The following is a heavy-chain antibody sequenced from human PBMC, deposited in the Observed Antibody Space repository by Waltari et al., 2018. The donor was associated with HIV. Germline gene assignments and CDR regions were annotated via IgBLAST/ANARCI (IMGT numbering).Heavy chain of an antibody. D-gene: IGHD3-22*01. Sequence: EVQLLESGGGLVQPGGSLRLSCAASGFTFSSYAMSWVRQAPGKGLEWVSAISGSGGSTYYADSVKGRFTISRDNSKNTLYLQMNSLRAEDTAVYYCAKDRRQYYYDSSGYYYPYWGQGTLVTVSS. J-gene: IGHJ4*02. CDR2: ISGSGGST. V-gene: IGHV3-23*01. CDR1: GFTFSSYA. CDR3: AKDRRQYYYDSSGYYYPY.